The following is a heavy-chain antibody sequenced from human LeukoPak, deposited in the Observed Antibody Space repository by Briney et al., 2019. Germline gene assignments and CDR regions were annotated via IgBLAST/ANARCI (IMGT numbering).Heavy chain of an antibody. CDR1: GFTFSSYA. Sequence: PGGSLRLSCAASGFTFSSYAMHWVRQAPGKGLEWVAVISYDGSNKYYADSVKGRFTISRDNSKNTLYLQMNSLRAEDTAVNYCARVYGDYGYFDYWGQGTLVTVSS. CDR3: ARVYGDYGYFDY. V-gene: IGHV3-30-3*01. CDR2: ISYDGSNK. J-gene: IGHJ4*02. D-gene: IGHD4-17*01.